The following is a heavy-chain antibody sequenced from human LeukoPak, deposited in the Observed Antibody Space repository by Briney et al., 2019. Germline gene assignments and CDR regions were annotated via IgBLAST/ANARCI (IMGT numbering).Heavy chain of an antibody. J-gene: IGHJ4*02. CDR2: IIPILGIA. V-gene: IGHV1-69*04. CDR3: ARETAVAGTPYFDY. Sequence: ASVKVSCKASGGTFSSYAISWVRQASGQGLEWMGRIIPILGIANYAQKFQGRVTITADKSTSTAYMELSSLRSEDTAVYYCARETAVAGTPYFDYWGQGTLVTVSS. D-gene: IGHD6-19*01. CDR1: GGTFSSYA.